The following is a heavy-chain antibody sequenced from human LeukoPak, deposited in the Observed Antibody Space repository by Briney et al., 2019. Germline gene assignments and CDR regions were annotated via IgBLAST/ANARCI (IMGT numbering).Heavy chain of an antibody. Sequence: PSETLSLTCTVSVGSISNYYWSWIRQPPGKGLEWIGYIYYSGSTNYNPSLKSRVTISVDTSKNQFSLKLSSVTAADTAVYYCARELNGRRNYYGMDVWGQGTTVTVSS. CDR3: ARELNGRRNYYGMDV. D-gene: IGHD2-15*01. J-gene: IGHJ6*02. V-gene: IGHV4-59*01. CDR1: VGSISNYY. CDR2: IYYSGST.